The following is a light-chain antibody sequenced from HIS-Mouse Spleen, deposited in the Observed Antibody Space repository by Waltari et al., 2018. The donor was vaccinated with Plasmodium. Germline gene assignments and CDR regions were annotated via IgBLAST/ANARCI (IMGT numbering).Light chain of an antibody. CDR1: SLRRHY. CDR2: GKN. Sequence: SSELTQDPAVSVALGQTVRITSQGDSLRRHYPSWYPQKPGQAPVLVIYGKNNRPSGIPDRFSGSSSGNTASLTITGAQAEDEADYYCNSRDSSGTHGVFGGGTKLTVL. CDR3: NSRDSSGTHGV. V-gene: IGLV3-19*01. J-gene: IGLJ2*01.